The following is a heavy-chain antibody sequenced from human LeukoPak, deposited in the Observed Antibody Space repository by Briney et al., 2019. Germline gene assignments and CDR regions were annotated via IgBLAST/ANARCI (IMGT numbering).Heavy chain of an antibody. CDR1: GGSISSSSYY. D-gene: IGHD6-19*01. CDR3: ARADRTYSSGWEYYMDV. CDR2: IYYSGST. Sequence: SETLSLTCTVSGGSISSSSYYWGWIRQPPGKGLEWIGSIYYSGSTYYNPSLKSRVTISVDTSKNQFSLKLSSVTAADTAVYYCARADRTYSSGWEYYMDVWGKGTTVTVSS. V-gene: IGHV4-39*07. J-gene: IGHJ6*03.